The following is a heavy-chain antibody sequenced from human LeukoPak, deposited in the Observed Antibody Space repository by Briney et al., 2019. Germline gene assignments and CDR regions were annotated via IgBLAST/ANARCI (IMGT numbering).Heavy chain of an antibody. CDR1: GFSFSNSW. CDR3: ARTFCYDNSGYRHLDF. CDR2: IKPDGSEK. J-gene: IGHJ4*02. V-gene: IGHV3-7*01. D-gene: IGHD3-22*01. Sequence: GGSLRLSCAASGFSFSNSWMTWVRQTPGKGLEWVANIKPDGSEKKYVDSVKGRFTISRDNAKNSLYLQMNSLRAEDTAVYYCARTFCYDNSGYRHLDFWGQGTLVTVSS.